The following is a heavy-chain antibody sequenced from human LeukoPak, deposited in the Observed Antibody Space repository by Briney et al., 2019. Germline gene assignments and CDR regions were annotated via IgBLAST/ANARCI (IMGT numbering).Heavy chain of an antibody. CDR3: AKRGVVIRVILVGFHKEAYYFES. J-gene: IGHJ4*02. CDR1: GITLSNYG. CDR2: ISDSGGST. Sequence: PGGSLRLSCAVSGITLSNYGMSWVRQAPGKGLEWVSGISDSGGSTKYADSVKGRFTIARDTRKNTLYLQMNSLRAEDTAVYFCAKRGVVIRVILVGFHKEAYYFESWGQGALVTVSS. D-gene: IGHD3/OR15-3a*01. V-gene: IGHV3-23*01.